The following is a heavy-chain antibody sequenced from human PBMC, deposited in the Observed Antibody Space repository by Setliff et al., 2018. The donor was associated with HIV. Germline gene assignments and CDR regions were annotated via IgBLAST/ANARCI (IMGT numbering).Heavy chain of an antibody. V-gene: IGHV3-13*02. CDR2: NGTGGDT. CDR3: ANSYSASGNYHYYDYLDV. CDR1: GFIFSNHD. J-gene: IGHJ6*03. D-gene: IGHD3-10*01. Sequence: PGGSLRLSCEASGFIFSNHDFHWVRQAAAKGLEWVAANGTGGDTYYVDSVKGRFTISRDNSKNTLYLQMNSLRIEDSGAYYCANSYSASGNYHYYDYLDVWGKGTTVTVSS.